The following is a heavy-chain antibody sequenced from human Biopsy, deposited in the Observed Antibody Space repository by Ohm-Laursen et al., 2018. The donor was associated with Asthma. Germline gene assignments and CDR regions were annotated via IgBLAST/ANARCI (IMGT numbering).Heavy chain of an antibody. CDR3: ASDFPKDYVRYNFQF. D-gene: IGHD4-17*01. J-gene: IGHJ4*02. V-gene: IGHV1-24*01. Sequence: EASVKVSCKISGYSLTDLSMHRVRQAPGQGLEWMGGHDHEEGGTVNARRFEGRVTMTEDTSTDTAYMELSSLSTDDTAVYYCASDFPKDYVRYNFQFWGQGTLVTVSS. CDR2: HDHEEGGT. CDR1: GYSLTDLS.